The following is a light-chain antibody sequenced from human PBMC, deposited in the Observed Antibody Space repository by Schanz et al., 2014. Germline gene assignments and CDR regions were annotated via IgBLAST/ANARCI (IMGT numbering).Light chain of an antibody. CDR1: SSDVGSYNL. CDR3: SSYATTNTLV. CDR2: EGS. Sequence: QSALTQPASVSGSPGQSITISCTGTSSDVGSYNLVSWYQQHPGKAPKLMIYEGSQWPSGVSDRFSGSKSGNTASLTISGLQAEDEADYYCSSYATTNTLVFGGGTQLTVL. V-gene: IGLV2-14*02. J-gene: IGLJ2*01.